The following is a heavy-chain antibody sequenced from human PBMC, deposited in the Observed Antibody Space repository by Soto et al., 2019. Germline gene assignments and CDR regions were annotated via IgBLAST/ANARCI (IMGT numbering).Heavy chain of an antibody. CDR2: IIPIFGTT. Sequence: QVQLVQSGAEVKKPGSSVKVSCKASRGTFSSYAISWLRQAPGQGLEWVGGIIPIFGTTTYAQKFRGRVTIIADESTSTAYMALSSLRSEDTGVYFWAFYGSPGNWFDPWGQGTLVTVSS. CDR1: RGTFSSYA. J-gene: IGHJ5*02. V-gene: IGHV1-69*01. CDR3: AFYGSPGNWFDP. D-gene: IGHD4-17*01.